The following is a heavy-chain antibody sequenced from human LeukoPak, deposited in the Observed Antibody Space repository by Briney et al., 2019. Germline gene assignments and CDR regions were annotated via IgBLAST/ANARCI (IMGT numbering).Heavy chain of an antibody. CDR1: SGSISSYY. D-gene: IGHD3-22*01. J-gene: IGHJ6*03. Sequence: SETLSLTCTVSSGSISSYYWSWIRQPPGKGLEWIGYIYYSGSTNYNPSLKSRVTISVDTSKNQFSLKLSSVTAADTAVYYCARGGRYYDSSGYYYDYYYYYMDVWGKGTTVTVSS. V-gene: IGHV4-59*01. CDR2: IYYSGST. CDR3: ARGGRYYDSSGYYYDYYYYYMDV.